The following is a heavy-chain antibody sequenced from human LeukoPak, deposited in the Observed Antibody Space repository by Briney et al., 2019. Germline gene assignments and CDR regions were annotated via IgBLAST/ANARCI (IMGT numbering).Heavy chain of an antibody. CDR2: ISSNGGST. V-gene: IGHV3-64*01. CDR1: GFTFSSYA. D-gene: IGHD6-19*01. J-gene: IGHJ4*02. CDR3: ARGGSSGWLDYFDY. Sequence: GGSLRLSCAASGFTFSSYAMHWVRQAPGQGLEYVSAISSNGGSTYYANSVKGRVTISRDNSKNTLYLHLNSLRAEDTAVYYCARGGSSGWLDYFDYWGQGTLVTVSS.